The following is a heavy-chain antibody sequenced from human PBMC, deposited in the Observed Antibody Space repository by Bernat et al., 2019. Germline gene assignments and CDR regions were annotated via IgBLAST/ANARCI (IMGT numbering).Heavy chain of an antibody. V-gene: IGHV4-39*01. D-gene: IGHD3-16*01. CDR1: GGSISSSSYY. CDR2: IYYSGST. CDR3: ASGGSSHYFDY. Sequence: QLQLQESGPGLVKPSETLSLTCTVSGGSISSSSYYWGWIRQPPGKGLEWIGSIYYSGSTYYNPSLKSRVTISVDTSKNQFSLKLSSVTAADTAVYYCASGGSSHYFDYWGQGTLVTVSS. J-gene: IGHJ4*02.